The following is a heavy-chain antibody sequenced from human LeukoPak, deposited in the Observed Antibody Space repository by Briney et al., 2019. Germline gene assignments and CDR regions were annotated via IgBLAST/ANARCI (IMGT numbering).Heavy chain of an antibody. CDR2: INHSGST. D-gene: IGHD4-23*01. J-gene: IGHJ4*02. CDR3: ARDYGGNSDLGYFDY. Sequence: SETLSLTCAVYGGSFSGYYWSWIRQPPGKGLEWIGEINHSGSTNYNPSLKSRVTISVDTSKNQFSLKLSSVTAADTAVYYCARDYGGNSDLGYFDYRGQGTLVTVSS. V-gene: IGHV4-34*01. CDR1: GGSFSGYY.